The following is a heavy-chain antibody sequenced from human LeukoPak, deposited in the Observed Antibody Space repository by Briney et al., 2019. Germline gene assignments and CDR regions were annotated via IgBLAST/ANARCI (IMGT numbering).Heavy chain of an antibody. CDR3: ARDGRDSSSPEDY. CDR2: IPHDGSNK. J-gene: IGHJ4*02. Sequence: GESLKISCKDSGYSFTSYWIGWVRQAPGKGLEWVAVIPHDGSNKYYVDSVKGRFTISRDNSKNTLFLQMNSLRVEDTAIYYCARDGRDSSSPEDYWGQGTLVTVSS. D-gene: IGHD6-13*01. CDR1: GYSFTSYW. V-gene: IGHV3-30*03.